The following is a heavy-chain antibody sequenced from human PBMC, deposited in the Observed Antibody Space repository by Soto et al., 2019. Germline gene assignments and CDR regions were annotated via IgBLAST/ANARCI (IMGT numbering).Heavy chain of an antibody. CDR2: INPNSGGT. Sequence: AASVKVSCKASGYTFTGYYMHWVRQAPGQGIEWMGWINPNSGGTNYAQKFQGWVTMTRDTSISTAYMELSRLRSDDTAVYYCARVVRNYCYDSSGYYYYYYGMDVWGQGTTVPVSS. J-gene: IGHJ6*02. D-gene: IGHD3-22*01. CDR1: GYTFTGYY. V-gene: IGHV1-2*04. CDR3: ARVVRNYCYDSSGYYYYYYGMDV.